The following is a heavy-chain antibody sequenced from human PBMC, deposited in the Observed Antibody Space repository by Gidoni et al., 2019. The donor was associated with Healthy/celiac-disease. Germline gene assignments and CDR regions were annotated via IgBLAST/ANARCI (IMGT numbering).Heavy chain of an antibody. D-gene: IGHD3-3*01. J-gene: IGHJ4*02. CDR3: AKEGIDFWSGYLPSGFDY. CDR2: ISGSGGST. CDR1: GFTFSSYA. V-gene: IGHV3-23*01. Sequence: EVQLLESGGGLVQPGGSLRLSCAASGFTFSSYAMSWVRQAPGKGLEWVSPISGSGGSTYYADSVKGRFTISRDNSKNTLYLQMNSLRAEDTAVYYCAKEGIDFWSGYLPSGFDYWGQGTLVTVSS.